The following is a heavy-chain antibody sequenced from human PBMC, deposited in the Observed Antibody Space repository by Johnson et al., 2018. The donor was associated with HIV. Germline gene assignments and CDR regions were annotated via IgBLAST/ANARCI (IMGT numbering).Heavy chain of an antibody. D-gene: IGHD3-3*01. CDR2: IRSRGNTYAT. CDR1: GFSFSGSA. V-gene: IGHV3-73*01. Sequence: VQLVESGGGFVQPGGSLKLSCAASGFSFSGSAMHWVRQASGEGLEWVGRIRSRGNTYATAYAPAVKGRFTISRDDSKNTAYLQMNSLRTEDTAVYYCTTSVTIFGVVILDAFDIWGQGTMVTVSS. CDR3: TTSVTIFGVVILDAFDI. J-gene: IGHJ3*02.